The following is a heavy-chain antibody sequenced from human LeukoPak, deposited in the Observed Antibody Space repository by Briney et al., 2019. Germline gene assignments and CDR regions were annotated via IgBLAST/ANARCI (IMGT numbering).Heavy chain of an antibody. Sequence: PGGSLRLSCAASGFTFSSYSMNWVRQAPGKGLEWVGRIKSKTDGETTDYAAPVKGRFTISRDDSKHTLHLQMNSLKTEDTAVYYCTTAAVYWGQGTLVTVSP. CDR1: GFTFSSYS. CDR2: IKSKTDGETT. V-gene: IGHV3-15*01. D-gene: IGHD6-13*01. J-gene: IGHJ4*02. CDR3: TTAAVY.